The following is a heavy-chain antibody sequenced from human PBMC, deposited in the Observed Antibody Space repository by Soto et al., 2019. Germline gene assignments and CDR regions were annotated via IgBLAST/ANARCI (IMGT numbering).Heavy chain of an antibody. D-gene: IGHD3-10*01. CDR3: ARSLSVLLSPSDAFDI. Sequence: ASVKVSCNASGYTFTSCAMHWVRQAPGQRLEWMGWINAGNGNTKYSQKFQGRVTITRDTSASTAYMELSSLRSEDTAVYYCARSLSVLLSPSDAFDIWGRGTMVTVSS. CDR1: GYTFTSCA. J-gene: IGHJ3*02. V-gene: IGHV1-3*01. CDR2: INAGNGNT.